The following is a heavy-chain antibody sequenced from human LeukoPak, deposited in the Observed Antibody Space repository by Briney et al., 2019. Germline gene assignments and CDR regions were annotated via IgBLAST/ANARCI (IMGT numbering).Heavy chain of an antibody. Sequence: SMKVSCKASGYTFTGYYMHWVRQAPGQGLEWMGGIIPIFSTPNYAQKFQGRVTITADKSTSTAYMELSSLRSEDTAVYYCARAVQVTTGGLFDYWGQGTLVTVSS. D-gene: IGHD4-17*01. V-gene: IGHV1-69*06. CDR1: GYTFTGYY. J-gene: IGHJ4*02. CDR3: ARAVQVTTGGLFDY. CDR2: IIPIFSTP.